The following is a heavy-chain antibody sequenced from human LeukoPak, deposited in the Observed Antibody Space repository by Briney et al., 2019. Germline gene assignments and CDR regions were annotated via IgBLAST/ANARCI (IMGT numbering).Heavy chain of an antibody. J-gene: IGHJ6*03. CDR1: GFTLSTYG. CDR2: ISSSSRTI. D-gene: IGHD3-10*01. CDR3: AKVGLGGSPYYYFYMDV. V-gene: IGHV3-48*01. Sequence: GGSLRLSCAASGFTLSTYGLNWVRQAPGKGLEWVSYISSSSRTIYYADSVKGRFTIARDNAKKSLYLHMNSLRAEDTAVYYCAKVGLGGSPYYYFYMDVWGKGTTVTISS.